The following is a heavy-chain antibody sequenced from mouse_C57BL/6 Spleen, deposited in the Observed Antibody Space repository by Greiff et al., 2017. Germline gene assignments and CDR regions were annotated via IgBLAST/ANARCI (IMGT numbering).Heavy chain of an antibody. V-gene: IGHV1-74*01. CDR3: AINFVLFAY. Sequence: VQLQQPGAELVKPGASVKVSCKASGYTFTSYWMHWVKQRPGQGLEWIGRINPADSDTNYNQKFKGKATLTVDKSSSTAYMQLSSLTSEDSAVYYCAINFVLFAYWGQGTLVTVSA. J-gene: IGHJ3*01. CDR2: INPADSDT. CDR1: GYTFTSYW.